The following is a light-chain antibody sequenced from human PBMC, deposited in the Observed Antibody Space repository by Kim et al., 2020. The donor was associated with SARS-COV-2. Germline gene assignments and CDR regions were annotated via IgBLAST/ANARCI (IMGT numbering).Light chain of an antibody. CDR3: QQLNGFPLT. CDR1: ENIGSW. CDR2: STS. V-gene: IGKV1-12*01. Sequence: DIQMTQSPSSVSASVGDRVTITCRASENIGSWLAWYQQKPGKAPSLLIYSTSTLHSGVPSRFSGSGSGTDFTLTVSSLQPEDSAVYYCQQLNGFPLTFGGGTKVEI. J-gene: IGKJ4*01.